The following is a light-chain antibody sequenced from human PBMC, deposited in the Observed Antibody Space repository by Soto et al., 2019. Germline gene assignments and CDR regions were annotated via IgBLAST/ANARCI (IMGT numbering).Light chain of an antibody. CDR3: SSYTSTSTLYV. CDR2: DVS. J-gene: IGLJ1*01. Sequence: QSALTQPASVSGSPGQSITISCTGTSSDVGGSNYVSWYQHHPGKAPKLMIYDVSSRPSGVSHRFSGSKSGNTASLTISGLQAEDEADYYCSSYTSTSTLYVFGTGTKVTVL. V-gene: IGLV2-14*03. CDR1: SSDVGGSNY.